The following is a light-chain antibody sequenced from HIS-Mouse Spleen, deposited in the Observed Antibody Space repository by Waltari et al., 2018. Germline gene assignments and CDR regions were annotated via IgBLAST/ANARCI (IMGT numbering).Light chain of an antibody. CDR2: EDS. J-gene: IGLJ2*01. CDR3: YSTDSSGNHRV. Sequence: SYELTQPPSVSVSPGQTARITCPGDALPKKYAYWYQQRSGQAPVLVICEDSKRPSGIPERFSGSSSGTMATLTISGAQVEDEADYYCYSTDSSGNHRVFGGGTKLTVL. V-gene: IGLV3-10*01. CDR1: ALPKKY.